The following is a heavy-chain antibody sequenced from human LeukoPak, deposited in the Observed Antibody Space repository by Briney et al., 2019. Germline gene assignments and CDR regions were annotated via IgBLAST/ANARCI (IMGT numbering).Heavy chain of an antibody. CDR1: GFTFSHYG. Sequence: GGSLRLSCAASGFTFSHYGMHWVRQAPGKGLEWVSSISSSSSSIYYADSVKGRFTISRDNAKNSLYLQMNSLRAEDTAVYYCARDEAVNWFDPWGQGTLVTVSS. CDR3: ARDEAVNWFDP. CDR2: ISSSSSSI. V-gene: IGHV3-21*01. D-gene: IGHD6-19*01. J-gene: IGHJ5*02.